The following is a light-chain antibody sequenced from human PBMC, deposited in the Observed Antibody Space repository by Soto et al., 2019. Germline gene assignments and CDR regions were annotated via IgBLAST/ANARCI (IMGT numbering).Light chain of an antibody. V-gene: IGKV3-20*01. Sequence: EIVLTQSPGTLSLSPGERVTLSCRASQSVSSSYLAWYQQKPGQAPRLLIYGASSRATGIPDRFSGSGSGTDFTLTISRLEPEDFAVYYCQQFGSLSWTLGQGTKVEIK. J-gene: IGKJ1*01. CDR2: GAS. CDR3: QQFGSLSWT. CDR1: QSVSSSY.